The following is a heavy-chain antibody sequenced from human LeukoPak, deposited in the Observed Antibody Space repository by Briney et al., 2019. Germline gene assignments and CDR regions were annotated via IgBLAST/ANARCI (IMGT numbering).Heavy chain of an antibody. J-gene: IGHJ4*02. CDR3: ATDLNHYVWGGYYWTLKNY. V-gene: IGHV1-24*01. CDR2: FDPEDGET. Sequence: VASVKVSCKVSGYTLTELSMHWVRQAPGKGLEWMGGFDPEDGETIYAQKFQGRVTMTEDTSTDTAYMELSSLRSEDTAVYYCATDLNHYVWGGYYWTLKNYWGQGTLVTVSS. CDR1: GYTLTELS. D-gene: IGHD3-16*01.